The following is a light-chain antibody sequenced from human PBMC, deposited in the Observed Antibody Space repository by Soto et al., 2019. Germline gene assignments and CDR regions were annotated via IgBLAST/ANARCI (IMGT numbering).Light chain of an antibody. CDR1: SSNIGAGYD. V-gene: IGLV1-40*01. J-gene: IGLJ1*01. CDR2: GNS. CDR3: QSYDSSLSVLYV. Sequence: QPVLTQPPSVSGAPGQRVTISCIGSSSNIGAGYDVHWYQQLPGTAPKLLIYGNSNRPSGVPDRFSGSKSGTSASLAITGLQAEDEADYYCQSYDSSLSVLYVFGTGTKLTVL.